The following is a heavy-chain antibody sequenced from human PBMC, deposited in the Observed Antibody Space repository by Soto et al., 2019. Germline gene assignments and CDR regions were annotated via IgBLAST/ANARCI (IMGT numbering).Heavy chain of an antibody. CDR3: ARDGPVIPPRSWFDP. D-gene: IGHD3-16*02. V-gene: IGHV1-18*04. CDR1: GYTFTSYG. CDR2: ISAYNDNT. Sequence: QVQLVQSGAEVKKPGAAVKVSCKASGYTFTSYGISWVRQAPGQGLEWMGWISAYNDNTNYAQKFQGTVTMTMDTSTGTAYMELRSLRSDDTAVYYCARDGPVIPPRSWFDPWGQRTLVTVSS. J-gene: IGHJ5*02.